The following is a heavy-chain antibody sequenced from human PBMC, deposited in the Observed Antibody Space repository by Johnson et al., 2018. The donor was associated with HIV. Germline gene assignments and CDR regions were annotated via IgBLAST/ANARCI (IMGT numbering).Heavy chain of an antibody. V-gene: IGHV3-9*01. CDR3: AKGPSSSWHAFDI. CDR1: GFTFDDYA. J-gene: IGHJ3*02. Sequence: QLVESGGGLVHPGRSLRLSCAASGFTFDDYAMHWVRQAPGKGLEWVSGISWNSGSTYYADSVKGRFTISRDNSKNTLYLQMNSLRAEDTAVYYCAKGPSSSWHAFDIWGQGTMVTVSS. CDR2: ISWNSGST. D-gene: IGHD6-13*01.